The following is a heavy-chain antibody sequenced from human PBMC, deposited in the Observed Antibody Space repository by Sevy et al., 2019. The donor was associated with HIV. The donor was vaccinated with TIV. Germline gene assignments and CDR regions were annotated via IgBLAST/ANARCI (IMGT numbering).Heavy chain of an antibody. Sequence: RGSLRLSCAASGFTFDDYTMHWVRQAPGKGLEWVSLIGWDGGSTYYADSVKGRFTISRDNSKNSLYLQMNSLRTEDTALYYCAKDIITIFGVVGSDGMDVWGQGTTVTVSS. D-gene: IGHD3-3*01. CDR3: AKDIITIFGVVGSDGMDV. CDR1: GFTFDDYT. V-gene: IGHV3-43*01. CDR2: IGWDGGST. J-gene: IGHJ6*02.